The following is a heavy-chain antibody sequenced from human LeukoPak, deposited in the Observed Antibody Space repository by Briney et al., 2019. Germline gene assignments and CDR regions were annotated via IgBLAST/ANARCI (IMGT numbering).Heavy chain of an antibody. Sequence: SETLSLTCAVYGGSFSGYYWSWIRQPPGKGLEWIGEINHSGSTNYNPSLKSRVAISIDTPKNQFSLKLSSVTGADTAVYYCARGSTKFDYWGQGTLVTVSS. V-gene: IGHV4-34*01. J-gene: IGHJ4*02. CDR3: ARGSTKFDY. CDR2: INHSGST. CDR1: GGSFSGYY. D-gene: IGHD2-2*01.